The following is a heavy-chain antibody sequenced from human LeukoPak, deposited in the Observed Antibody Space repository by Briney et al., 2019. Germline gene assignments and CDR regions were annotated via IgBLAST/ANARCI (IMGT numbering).Heavy chain of an antibody. Sequence: GGSLRLSCAASGFTFSNYWMSWVRQAPGKGLEWAANIKQDGSEKYYVDSVKGRFTISRDNAKNSLYLQMISLRAGDTAVYYCAGWPIYSDAFHIWGQGTMVTVSS. D-gene: IGHD2-21*01. V-gene: IGHV3-7*01. CDR2: IKQDGSEK. CDR1: GFTFSNYW. J-gene: IGHJ3*02. CDR3: AGWPIYSDAFHI.